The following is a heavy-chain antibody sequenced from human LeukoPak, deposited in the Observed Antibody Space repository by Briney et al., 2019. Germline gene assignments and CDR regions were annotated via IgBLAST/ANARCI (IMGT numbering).Heavy chain of an antibody. J-gene: IGHJ3*02. CDR2: IYYSGST. Sequence: SETLSLTCTVSGGSISSSSYYWGWIRQPPGKGLEWIGSIYYSGSTYYNPSLKSRVTISVDTSKNQFSLKLSSVTAADTAVYYCARHGGTTGIDAFDIWGKGTMVTVS. V-gene: IGHV4-39*01. CDR1: GGSISSSSYY. CDR3: ARHGGTTGIDAFDI. D-gene: IGHD1-1*01.